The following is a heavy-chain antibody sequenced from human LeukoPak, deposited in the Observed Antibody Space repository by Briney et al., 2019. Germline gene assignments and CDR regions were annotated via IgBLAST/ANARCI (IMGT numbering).Heavy chain of an antibody. Sequence: SETLPLTCTVSGGSISSYYWSWIRQPPGKGLEWIGYIYYSGSTNYNPSLKSRVTISVDTSKNQFSLKLSSVTAADTAVYYCARHSSVAAYYYGMDVWGQGTTVTVSS. CDR2: IYYSGST. V-gene: IGHV4-59*08. D-gene: IGHD6-19*01. CDR3: ARHSSVAAYYYGMDV. CDR1: GGSISSYY. J-gene: IGHJ6*02.